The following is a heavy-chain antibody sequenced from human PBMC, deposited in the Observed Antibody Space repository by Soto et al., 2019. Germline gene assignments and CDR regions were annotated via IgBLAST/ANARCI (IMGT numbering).Heavy chain of an antibody. V-gene: IGHV4-4*02. CDR1: GGSISSSNW. Sequence: SETLSLTCAVSGGSISSSNWWSWVRQPPGKGLEWIGEIYHSGSTNYNPSLKSRVTISVDKSKNQFSLKLSSVTAADTAVYYCARDNRVLLWLGELLPGGMDVWGQGTTVTVSS. CDR3: ARDNRVLLWLGELLPGGMDV. D-gene: IGHD3-10*01. J-gene: IGHJ6*02. CDR2: IYHSGST.